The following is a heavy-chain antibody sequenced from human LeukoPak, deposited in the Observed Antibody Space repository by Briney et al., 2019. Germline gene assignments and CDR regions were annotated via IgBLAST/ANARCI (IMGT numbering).Heavy chain of an antibody. D-gene: IGHD2-2*01. CDR2: INPDGSTT. V-gene: IGHV3-74*01. CDR3: ARVGVGMYHFDH. J-gene: IGHJ4*02. CDR1: GFTLSTYW. Sequence: PGGSLRLSCAASGFTLSTYWMHWVRQAPGKGLVWVSRINPDGSTTTYADSVKGRFTISRDNAKNTLYLQMSSLRAEDTAVYYCARVGVGMYHFDHWGQGTLVTVSS.